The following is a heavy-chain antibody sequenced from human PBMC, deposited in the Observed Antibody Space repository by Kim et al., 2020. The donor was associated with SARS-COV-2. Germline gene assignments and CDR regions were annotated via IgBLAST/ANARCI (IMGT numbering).Heavy chain of an antibody. CDR2: IYYSGST. Sequence: SETLSLTCTVSGGSISSGGYYWSWIRQHQGKGLEWIGYIYYSGSTYYNPSLKSRVTISVDTSKNQFSLKLSSVTAADTAVYYCARTRGYYYGSGSYYRFDYWGQGTLVTVSS. J-gene: IGHJ4*02. CDR3: ARTRGYYYGSGSYYRFDY. CDR1: GGSISSGGYY. D-gene: IGHD3-10*01. V-gene: IGHV4-31*03.